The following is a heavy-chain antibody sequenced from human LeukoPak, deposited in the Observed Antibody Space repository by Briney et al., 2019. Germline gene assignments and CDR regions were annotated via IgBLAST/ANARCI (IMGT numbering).Heavy chain of an antibody. Sequence: GGSLRLSCAASGFTFSSYAMSWVRQPPGKGLEGVSAISGSGGSTYYANYVKGRSTISRDNSKNTLYLQMNSLRAEDTAVYSCAKSSTMIVVVTPLQHWGQGTLVTVSS. J-gene: IGHJ1*01. CDR3: AKSSTMIVVVTPLQH. V-gene: IGHV3-23*01. CDR1: GFTFSSYA. CDR2: ISGSGGST. D-gene: IGHD3-22*01.